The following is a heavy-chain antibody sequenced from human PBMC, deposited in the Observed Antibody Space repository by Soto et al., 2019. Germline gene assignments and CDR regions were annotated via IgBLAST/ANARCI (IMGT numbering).Heavy chain of an antibody. V-gene: IGHV4-31*03. J-gene: IGHJ4*01. CDR1: GGYISSPNFY. Sequence: QVQLQESGPGLVKPAQTLSLTYTVSGGYISSPNFYWSCIRPHPGTGLERIGHIYYDGSTYYNPSRKSRLSRPVDTSKYQFSLELSSENAAGTAVYYCEREPRLLRGVGELHDWGRGTLVTVS. D-gene: IGHD4-17*01. CDR2: IYYDGST. CDR3: EREPRLLRGVGELHD.